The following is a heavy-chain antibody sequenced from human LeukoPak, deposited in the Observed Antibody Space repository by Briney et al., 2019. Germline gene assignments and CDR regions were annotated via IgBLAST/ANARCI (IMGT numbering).Heavy chain of an antibody. J-gene: IGHJ4*02. CDR2: IYPGDSDT. D-gene: IGHD3-22*01. CDR3: ARGYYDSSGYPDY. Sequence: GESLQISWKGSGYLFTSYWIGWVRQMPGKGLEWMGIIYPGDSDTRYSPSFQGQVTISADKSISTAYLQWSSLKASDTAMYYCARGYYDSSGYPDYWGQGTLVTVSS. CDR1: GYLFTSYW. V-gene: IGHV5-51*01.